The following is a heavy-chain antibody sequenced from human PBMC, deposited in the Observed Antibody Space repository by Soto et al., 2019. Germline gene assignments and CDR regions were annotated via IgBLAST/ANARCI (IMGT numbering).Heavy chain of an antibody. Sequence: SETLSLTCSFSGDSVTSHYLTWIRQSPEKGLEWIGYIYYSGFSNYNPSLKSRVTISVDTSKNQFSLKLSSVTAADTAVYYCARDMTTGAYSSSWYVVGMDVWGQGTTVTVSS. CDR2: IYYSGFS. J-gene: IGHJ6*02. CDR3: ARDMTTGAYSSSWYVVGMDV. D-gene: IGHD6-13*01. CDR1: GDSVTSHY. V-gene: IGHV4-59*02.